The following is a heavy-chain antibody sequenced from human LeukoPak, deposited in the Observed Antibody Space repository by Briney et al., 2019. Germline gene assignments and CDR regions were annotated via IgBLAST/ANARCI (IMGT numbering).Heavy chain of an antibody. CDR2: IIPIFGTA. CDR3: AREYCSSTSCYVRYFDY. CDR1: GGTFSSYA. D-gene: IGHD2-2*01. Sequence: ASVKVSCKASGGTFSSYAISWVRQAPGQGLEWMGGIIPIFGTANYAQKFQGRVTITANESTSTDYMELSSLRSEDTAVYYCAREYCSSTSCYVRYFDYWGQGTLVTVSS. V-gene: IGHV1-69*13. J-gene: IGHJ4*02.